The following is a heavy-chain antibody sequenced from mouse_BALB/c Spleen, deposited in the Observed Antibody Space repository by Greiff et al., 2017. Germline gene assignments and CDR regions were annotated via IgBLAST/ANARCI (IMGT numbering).Heavy chain of an antibody. Sequence: SGAELAKPGASVKMSCKASGYTFTSYWMHWVKQRPGQGLEWIGYINPSTGYTEYNQKFKDKATLTADKSSSTAYMQLSSLTSEDSAVYYCARCYYGNYNAMDYWGQGTSVTVSS. CDR1: GYTFTSYW. V-gene: IGHV1-7*01. CDR3: ARCYYGNYNAMDY. D-gene: IGHD2-1*01. J-gene: IGHJ4*01. CDR2: INPSTGYT.